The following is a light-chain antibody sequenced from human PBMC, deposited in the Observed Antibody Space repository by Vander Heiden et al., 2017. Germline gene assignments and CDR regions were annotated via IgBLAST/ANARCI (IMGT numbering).Light chain of an antibody. Sequence: DILVTQTSLSSPVTLGQPASVSCRSSESLVHRDGNTYLSLLHQRPGQAPRILIYQISKRISGVPDRFSGSGAGTYFTLKISRVEAEDVGIYFCMQTTQFPGTFGPGTRVDIK. V-gene: IGKV2-24*01. J-gene: IGKJ3*01. CDR2: QIS. CDR3: MQTTQFPGT. CDR1: ESLVHRDGNTY.